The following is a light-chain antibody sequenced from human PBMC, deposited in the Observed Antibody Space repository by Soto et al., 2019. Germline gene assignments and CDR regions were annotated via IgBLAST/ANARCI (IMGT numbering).Light chain of an antibody. CDR2: GAS. CDR1: QNVSSHY. J-gene: IGKJ2*01. V-gene: IGKV3-20*01. CDR3: QQYGSSPYT. Sequence: EVVLTQSPGTLSLSPGERATLSCRASQNVSSHYLAWFQQRPGQAPRLLMYGASNRATGIPDRFSGSGSGTDFTLTIRRLGPEDFAVYFCQQYGSSPYTFGQGTKVDIK.